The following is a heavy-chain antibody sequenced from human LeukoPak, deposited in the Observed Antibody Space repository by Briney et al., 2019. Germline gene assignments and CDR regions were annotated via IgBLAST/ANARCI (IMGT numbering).Heavy chain of an antibody. Sequence: ASVKVSCKASGYTFTSYGISWVRQAPGQGLEWMGWISAYNGNTNYAQKLQGRVTMTTDTSTSTAYMELRSLRSDDTAVYYCARDRYYYGSGSVPYGMDVWGQGTTVTVSS. J-gene: IGHJ6*02. D-gene: IGHD3-10*01. CDR2: ISAYNGNT. CDR3: ARDRYYYGSGSVPYGMDV. V-gene: IGHV1-18*01. CDR1: GYTFTSYG.